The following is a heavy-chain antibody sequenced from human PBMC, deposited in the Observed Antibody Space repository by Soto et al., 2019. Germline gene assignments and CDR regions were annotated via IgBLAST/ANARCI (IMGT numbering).Heavy chain of an antibody. CDR3: ARGVFGVDAFDI. V-gene: IGHV4-59*01. J-gene: IGHJ3*02. CDR2: IYYSGST. CDR1: GGSISSYY. D-gene: IGHD3-3*01. Sequence: SETLSLTCTVPGGSISSYYRSWIRQPPGKGLEWIGYIYYSGSTNYNPSLKSRVTISVDTSKNQFSLKLSSVTAADTAVYYCARGVFGVDAFDIWGQGTMVTVPS.